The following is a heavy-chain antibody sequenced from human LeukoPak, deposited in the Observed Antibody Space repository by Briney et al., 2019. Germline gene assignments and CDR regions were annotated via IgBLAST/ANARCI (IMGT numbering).Heavy chain of an antibody. Sequence: SETLSLTCTVYDASFSGYYWSWIRQPPGKGLEWIGEINHSGSTNYNPSLKSRVTISVDTSKNQFSLNLRSVTAADTAVYYCARGRYSGSYPLHWFEPWGQGILVTVSS. D-gene: IGHD1-26*01. CDR2: INHSGST. CDR1: DASFSGYY. J-gene: IGHJ5*02. CDR3: ARGRYSGSYPLHWFEP. V-gene: IGHV4-34*01.